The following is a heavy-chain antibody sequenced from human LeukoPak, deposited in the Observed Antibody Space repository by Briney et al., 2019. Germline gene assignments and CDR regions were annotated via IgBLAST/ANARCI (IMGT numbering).Heavy chain of an antibody. V-gene: IGHV1-18*01. CDR1: GYTFTSYG. J-gene: IGHJ5*02. CDR2: ISAYNGNT. D-gene: IGHD5-18*01. Sequence: ASVKVSCKASGYTFTSYGISWVRQAPGQGLEWMGWISAYNGNTNYAQKLQGRVTMTTGTSTSTAYMELRSLRSDDTAVYYCARDLWDTAMANWFDPWGQGTLVTVSS. CDR3: ARDLWDTAMANWFDP.